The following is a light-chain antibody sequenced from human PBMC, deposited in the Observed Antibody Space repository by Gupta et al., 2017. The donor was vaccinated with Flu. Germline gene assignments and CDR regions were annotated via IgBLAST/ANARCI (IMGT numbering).Light chain of an antibody. J-gene: IGLJ2*01. CDR2: EVS. CDR3: ISPTTSSALFVV. Sequence: QSALTQPASVSGSPGQSITISCTGTSSDVGTYNYVSWYQQHPGNAPKLIMYEVSNRPSGVSHRFSGSNSGNTASLTISGLQDEDEADYYCISPTTSSALFVVFGGGTKLTVL. CDR1: SSDVGTYNY. V-gene: IGLV2-14*03.